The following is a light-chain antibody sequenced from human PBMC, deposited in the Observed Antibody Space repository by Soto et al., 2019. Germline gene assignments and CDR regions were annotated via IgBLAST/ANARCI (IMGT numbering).Light chain of an antibody. CDR1: QSISGW. Sequence: GDRVTITCRASQSISGWLSWYQQKPGEAPKLLIYDASALPRGVPSRFSGSGSGTKFTLTIASLQPDDFATYYCQQYETFSGTFGPGTKVDIK. V-gene: IGKV1-5*01. CDR3: QQYETFSGT. CDR2: DAS. J-gene: IGKJ1*01.